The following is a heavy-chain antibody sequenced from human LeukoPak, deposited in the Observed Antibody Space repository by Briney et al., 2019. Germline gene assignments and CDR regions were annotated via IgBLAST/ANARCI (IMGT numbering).Heavy chain of an antibody. J-gene: IGHJ4*02. CDR1: GFTFSSYS. D-gene: IGHD4-17*01. Sequence: GGSLRLSCAASGFTFSSYSMNWVRQAPGKWLEWVSSISSSSSYIYYADSVKGRFTISRDNAKNSLYLQINSLRAEDTAVYYCARGDYADPYDYWGQGTLVTVSS. CDR3: ARGDYADPYDY. V-gene: IGHV3-21*01. CDR2: ISSSSSYI.